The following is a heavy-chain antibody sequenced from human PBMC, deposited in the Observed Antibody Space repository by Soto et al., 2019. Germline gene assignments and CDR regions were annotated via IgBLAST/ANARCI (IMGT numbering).Heavy chain of an antibody. CDR2: IYNDGTNK. D-gene: IGHD6-19*01. CDR1: GFTFSDYG. Sequence: QVQLVESGGGVVQPGGSLRLSCTTSGFTFSDYGVHWVRQAPGKGLEWVALIYNDGTNKYYTDSVKGRFTISRDNSKNTVSLQMTSLRVEDTAVYFCVRGRAGFDYWGQGTLVTVSS. J-gene: IGHJ4*02. CDR3: VRGRAGFDY. V-gene: IGHV3-33*01.